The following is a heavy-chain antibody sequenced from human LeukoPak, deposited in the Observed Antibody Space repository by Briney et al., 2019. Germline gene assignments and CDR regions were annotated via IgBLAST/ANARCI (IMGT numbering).Heavy chain of an antibody. V-gene: IGHV1-18*01. CDR1: GYTYSDYG. Sequence: GASVKVSCKASGYTYSDYGISWVRQAPGQGLEWMGWISTYNGNTIYAEKLQGRVTMTTDTSTSTAYMEPRSLRSDDTAVYYCARSMVRAVTQVASDYWGQGTLVTVSS. CDR2: ISTYNGNT. J-gene: IGHJ4*02. D-gene: IGHD3-10*01. CDR3: ARSMVRAVTQVASDY.